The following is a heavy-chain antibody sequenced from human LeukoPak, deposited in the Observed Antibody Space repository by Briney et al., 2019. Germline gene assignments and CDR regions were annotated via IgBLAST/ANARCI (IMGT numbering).Heavy chain of an antibody. CDR2: INPSGSRT. Sequence: ASVKASCKASGYIFTNYFMHWVRQAPGQGLEWMGLINPSGSRTNYAQKFQGRVTMTRDTSTSTVYMDLSSLRSDDTAVYYCARGGHLRYDDTGVDYWGHGTLVTVSS. CDR1: GYIFTNYF. J-gene: IGHJ4*01. CDR3: ARGGHLRYDDTGVDY. D-gene: IGHD2-8*02. V-gene: IGHV1-46*01.